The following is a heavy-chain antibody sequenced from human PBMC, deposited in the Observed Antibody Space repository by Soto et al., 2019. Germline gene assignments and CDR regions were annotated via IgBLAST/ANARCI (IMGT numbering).Heavy chain of an antibody. V-gene: IGHV1-69*01. CDR3: ARGQGGYCSGGSCYEDYGMDV. CDR1: GCTFSSYA. Sequence: QVQLVQSGAEVKKPGSSVKVSCKASGCTFSSYAISWVRQAPGQGLEWMGGIILIFGTANYAQQFQGRVTITADESTSTDYMELSSLRSEDTAVYYCARGQGGYCSGGSCYEDYGMDVWGQGTTVPVSS. J-gene: IGHJ6*02. D-gene: IGHD2-15*01. CDR2: IILIFGTA.